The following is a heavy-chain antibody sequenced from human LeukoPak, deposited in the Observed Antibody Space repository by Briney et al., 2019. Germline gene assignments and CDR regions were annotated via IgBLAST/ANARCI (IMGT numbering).Heavy chain of an antibody. V-gene: IGHV3-72*01. J-gene: IGHJ4*02. CDR3: SALIGDY. CDR2: IKTKADSYTT. Sequence: GGSLRLSCAASGFTFSDHYMDWVRQAPGKGLEWLGRIKTKADSYTTEYAASVKGRFTISRDDSKNSLYLQMNSLTIEDTAVYSCSALIGDYWGRGTLVTVSS. D-gene: IGHD2/OR15-2a*01. CDR1: GFTFSDHY.